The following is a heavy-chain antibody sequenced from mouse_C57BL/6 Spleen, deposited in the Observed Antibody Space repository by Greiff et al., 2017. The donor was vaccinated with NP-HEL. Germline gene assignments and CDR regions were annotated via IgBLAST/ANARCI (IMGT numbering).Heavy chain of an antibody. D-gene: IGHD1-1*01. CDR2: IHPNSGST. CDR3: AAHYRTTYAMDY. V-gene: IGHV1-64*01. J-gene: IGHJ4*01. Sequence: QVHVKQPGAELVKPGASVKLSCKASGYTFTSYWMHWVKQRPGQGLEWIGMIHPNSGSTNYNEKFKSKATLTVDKSSSTAYMQLSSLTSEDSAVYYCAAHYRTTYAMDYWGQGTSVTVSS. CDR1: GYTFTSYW.